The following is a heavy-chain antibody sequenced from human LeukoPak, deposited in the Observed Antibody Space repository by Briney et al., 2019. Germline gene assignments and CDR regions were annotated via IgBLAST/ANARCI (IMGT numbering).Heavy chain of an antibody. CDR2: IYYSGST. Sequence: SETLSLTCTVSGGSISSYYWSWIRQPPGKGLEWIGYIYYSGSTNYNPSLKSRVTISVDTSKNQFSLKLSSVTAADTAVYYCARVSDYGDHASFDYWGQGTLVTVSS. J-gene: IGHJ4*02. CDR1: GGSISSYY. CDR3: ARVSDYGDHASFDY. V-gene: IGHV4-59*01. D-gene: IGHD4-17*01.